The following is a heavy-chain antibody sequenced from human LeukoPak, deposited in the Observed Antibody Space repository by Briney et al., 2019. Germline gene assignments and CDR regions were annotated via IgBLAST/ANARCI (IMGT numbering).Heavy chain of an antibody. Sequence: GGSLRLSCAASGFPFSIHGMSWVRQAPRKGPEWVSSISSGSDYTSYADSVKGRFTIFRDNSRNTLYLEMTSLRAGDTAIYYCAKIGVIGNWYYDLWGRGTLVAVSS. CDR2: ISSGSDYT. CDR1: GFPFSIHG. J-gene: IGHJ2*01. D-gene: IGHD3-10*01. V-gene: IGHV3-23*01. CDR3: AKIGVIGNWYYDL.